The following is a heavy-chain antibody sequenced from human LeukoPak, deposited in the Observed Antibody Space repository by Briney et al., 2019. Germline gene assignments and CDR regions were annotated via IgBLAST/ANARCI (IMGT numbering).Heavy chain of an antibody. CDR3: ARANGYGLLDY. CDR1: GGSISSSTYY. D-gene: IGHD5-18*01. J-gene: IGHJ4*02. CDR2: IFYSGNT. Sequence: SETLSHACTVSGGSISSSTYYGGWIRQTPGKGLEWIGSIFYSGNTYYNPSLKSRVTISIDTSKNQFSLKLSSVTAADTAVYYCARANGYGLLDYWGQGTLVTVSS. V-gene: IGHV4-39*07.